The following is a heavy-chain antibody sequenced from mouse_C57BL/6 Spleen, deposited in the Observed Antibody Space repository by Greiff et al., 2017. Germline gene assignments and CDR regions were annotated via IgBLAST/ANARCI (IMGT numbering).Heavy chain of an antibody. V-gene: IGHV1-7*01. J-gene: IGHJ4*01. CDR3: ARKGGYYEGFDYAMDY. CDR1: GYTFTSYW. D-gene: IGHD2-3*01. CDR2: INPSSGYT. Sequence: VQLQESGAELAKPGASVKLSCKASGYTFTSYWMHWVKQRPGQGLEWIGYINPSSGYTKYNQKFKDKATLPADKSSSTAYMRLSSLTYEDSSVYYCARKGGYYEGFDYAMDYWGQGTSVTVSS.